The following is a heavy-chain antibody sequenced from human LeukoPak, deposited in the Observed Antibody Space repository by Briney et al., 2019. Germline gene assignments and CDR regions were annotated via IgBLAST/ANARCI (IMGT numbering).Heavy chain of an antibody. J-gene: IGHJ4*02. CDR2: ISGGDT. CDR1: GFTFDDYG. Sequence: GXXLRLSCVASGFTFDDYGMSWVRQAPGKGLEWFSGISGGDTGYAYAVKAGFGISRDNAKNSLYLQMNSLRAEDTALYYCARDRGSGRYPAGDYWGQGTLVTVSS. CDR3: ARDRGSGRYPAGDY. V-gene: IGHV3-20*04. D-gene: IGHD1-26*01.